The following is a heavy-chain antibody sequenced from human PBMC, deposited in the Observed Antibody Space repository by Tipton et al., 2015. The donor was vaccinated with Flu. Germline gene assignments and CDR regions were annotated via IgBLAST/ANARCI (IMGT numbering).Heavy chain of an antibody. CDR3: ARVTSYGSMSDDY. Sequence: QLVQSGAEVKKPGSSVKVSCKASGGTFSSYAISWVRQAPGQGLEWMGRIIPILGIANYAQKFQGRVTITADKSTSTAYMELSSLRSEDTAVYYCARVTSYGSMSDDYWGQGTLVTVSS. CDR2: IIPILGIA. CDR1: GGTFSSYA. D-gene: IGHD5-18*01. V-gene: IGHV1-69*09. J-gene: IGHJ4*02.